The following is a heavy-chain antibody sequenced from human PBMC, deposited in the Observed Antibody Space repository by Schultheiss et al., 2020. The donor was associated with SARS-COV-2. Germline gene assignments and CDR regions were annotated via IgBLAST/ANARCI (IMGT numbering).Heavy chain of an antibody. Sequence: SETLSLTCTVSGGSISSYYWSWIRQPPGKGLEWIGEINHSGSTNYNPSLKSRVTISVDTSKNQFSLKLSSVTAADTAVYYCASGTVTSDYWGQGTLVTVSS. CDR2: INHSGST. CDR1: GGSISSYY. CDR3: ASGTVTSDY. J-gene: IGHJ4*02. D-gene: IGHD4-17*01. V-gene: IGHV4-34*01.